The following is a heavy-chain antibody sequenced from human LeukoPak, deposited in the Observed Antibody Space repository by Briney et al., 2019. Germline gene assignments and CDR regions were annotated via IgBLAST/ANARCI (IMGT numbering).Heavy chain of an antibody. CDR3: ARLYGSSWRIDY. CDR2: IYPGDSDT. Sequence: GESLKISCKGSGYSFTNYWIGWVRQMPGKGLEWMGIIYPGDSDTRYSPSFQGQVTFSADKSISTAYLQWNSLKASDTAIYYCARLYGSSWRIDYWGQGTLVTVSS. J-gene: IGHJ4*02. V-gene: IGHV5-51*01. CDR1: GYSFTNYW. D-gene: IGHD6-13*01.